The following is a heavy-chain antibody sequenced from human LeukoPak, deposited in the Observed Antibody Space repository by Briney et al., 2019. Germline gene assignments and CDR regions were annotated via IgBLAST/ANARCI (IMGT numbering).Heavy chain of an antibody. CDR1: GFTFSSYA. J-gene: IGHJ4*02. CDR2: ISYDGNNK. V-gene: IGHV3-30*04. CDR3: ARLFRVVVPAANTHFDY. Sequence: GRSLRLSCAASGFTFSSYARHWVRQAAGKGLEWVAVISYDGNNKYYADSVKGRFTISRDNSKNTLNLQMNSLRAEDTAVYYCARLFRVVVPAANTHFDYWGQGTLVTVSS. D-gene: IGHD2-2*01.